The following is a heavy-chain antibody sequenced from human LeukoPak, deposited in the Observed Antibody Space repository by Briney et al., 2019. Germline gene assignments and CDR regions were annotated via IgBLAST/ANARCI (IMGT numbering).Heavy chain of an antibody. J-gene: IGHJ4*02. V-gene: IGHV4-4*09. CDR2: IYSSGNA. Sequence: SETLSLTCTVPDGSISNSYWNWVRQSPGKELEWIGYIYSSGNANYNPSFKSRVTLSVDTSKNQFSLNLNSVTASDTALYYCANSYDGKIVPFDNWGQGTLATVSS. CDR1: DGSISNSY. CDR3: ANSYDGKIVPFDN. D-gene: IGHD4-23*01.